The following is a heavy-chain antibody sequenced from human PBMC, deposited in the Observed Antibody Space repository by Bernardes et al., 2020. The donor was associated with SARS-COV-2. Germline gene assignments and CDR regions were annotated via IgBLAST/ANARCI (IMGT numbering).Heavy chain of an antibody. D-gene: IGHD7-27*01. Sequence: SGPTLVKPTQTLTLTCTFSGFSLSTSGMRVSWIRQPPGKALEWLARIDWDDDKFYSTSLKTRLTISKDTSKNQVVLTMTNMDPVDTATYYCARMAALTGDRDNWFDPWGQGTLVTVSS. V-gene: IGHV2-70*04. CDR3: ARMAALTGDRDNWFDP. CDR2: IDWDDDK. J-gene: IGHJ5*02. CDR1: GFSLSTSGMR.